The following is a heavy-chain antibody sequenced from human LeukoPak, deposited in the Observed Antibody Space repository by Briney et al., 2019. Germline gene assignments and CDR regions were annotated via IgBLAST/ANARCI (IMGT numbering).Heavy chain of an antibody. Sequence: SETLSLTCTVSGGSISSYYWSWIRQPPGKGLEWIGYIYYSGSTNYNPSLKSRVTISVDTSKNQFSLKLSSVTAADTAVYYCASLDILTGYRFDYWGQGTLVTVSS. V-gene: IGHV4-59*08. CDR3: ASLDILTGYRFDY. J-gene: IGHJ4*02. D-gene: IGHD3-9*01. CDR2: IYYSGST. CDR1: GGSISSYY.